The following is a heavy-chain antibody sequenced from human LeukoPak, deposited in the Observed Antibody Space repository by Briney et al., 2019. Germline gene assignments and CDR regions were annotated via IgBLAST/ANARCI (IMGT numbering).Heavy chain of an antibody. V-gene: IGHV1-8*03. Sequence: EASVKVSCKASGYTFTSYDINWVRQATGQGLEWMGWMNPNSGNTGYAQKFQGRVTITRNTSISTAYMELSSLRSEDTAVYYCARGYYGDPLYYYYYMDVWGKGTTVTVSS. D-gene: IGHD4-17*01. CDR3: ARGYYGDPLYYYYYMDV. CDR1: GYTFTSYD. CDR2: MNPNSGNT. J-gene: IGHJ6*03.